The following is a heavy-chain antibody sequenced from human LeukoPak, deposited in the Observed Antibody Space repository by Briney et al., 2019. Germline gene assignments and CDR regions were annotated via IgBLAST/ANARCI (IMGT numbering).Heavy chain of an antibody. V-gene: IGHV3-48*01. Sequence: GGSLRLSCAASRFTFSNYGVNWVRQAPGKGLEWASYINSRSSTIYYADSVRGRFTISRDNAKNSLYLQMNSLKAEDTAIYYCAREVGTPQAFDIWGQGTMVTVSS. D-gene: IGHD1-26*01. CDR3: AREVGTPQAFDI. CDR1: RFTFSNYG. J-gene: IGHJ3*02. CDR2: INSRSSTI.